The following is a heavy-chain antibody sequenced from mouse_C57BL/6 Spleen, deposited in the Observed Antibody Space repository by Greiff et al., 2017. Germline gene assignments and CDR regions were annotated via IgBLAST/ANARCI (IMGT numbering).Heavy chain of an antibody. J-gene: IGHJ2*01. Sequence: QVHVKQPGAELVKPGASVKLSCKASGYTFTSYWMHWVKQRPGRGLEWIGRIDPNSGGTKYNEKFKSKATLTVDKPSSTAYMQLSSLTSEDSAVYYCARGGVITTVVATSFDYWGQGTTLTVSS. CDR3: ARGGVITTVVATSFDY. D-gene: IGHD1-1*01. CDR2: IDPNSGGT. V-gene: IGHV1-72*01. CDR1: GYTFTSYW.